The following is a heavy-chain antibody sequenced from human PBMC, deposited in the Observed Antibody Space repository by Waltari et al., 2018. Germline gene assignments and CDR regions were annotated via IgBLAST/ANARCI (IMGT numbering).Heavy chain of an antibody. V-gene: IGHV4-38-2*02. CDR3: VRHRLDRGDSFDF. Sequence: QVQLQESGPRLVKPSETLSLTCTVSEYSVSTGFYWGWVRQSPGKGLEWIGSIYHLGNTRYNPPLSSRVAVSMDMSKNQFSLRLTSVTAADTAVYYCVRHRLDRGDSFDFWGQGALVTVSS. J-gene: IGHJ4*02. CDR1: EYSVSTGFY. D-gene: IGHD3-22*01. CDR2: IYHLGNT.